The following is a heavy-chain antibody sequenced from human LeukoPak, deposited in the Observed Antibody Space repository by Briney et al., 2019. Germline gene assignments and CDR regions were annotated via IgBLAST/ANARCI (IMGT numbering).Heavy chain of an antibody. D-gene: IGHD6-13*01. J-gene: IGHJ4*02. CDR3: VRGAYSSSWLNFDY. Sequence: PGGSLRLSCAASGFTFSSYAMTWVRQAPGKGLEWVSAVRGSAGSTYYADSVKGRFTISRDNSKNTLYLQMNSLRAEDTAVYYCVRGAYSSSWLNFDYWGQGTLVTVSS. CDR1: GFTFSSYA. V-gene: IGHV3-23*01. CDR2: VRGSAGST.